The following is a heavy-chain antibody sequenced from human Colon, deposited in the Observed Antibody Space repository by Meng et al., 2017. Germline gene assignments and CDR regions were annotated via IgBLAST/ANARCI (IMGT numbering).Heavy chain of an antibody. CDR3: ARGDGYNYFDL. D-gene: IGHD5-24*01. V-gene: IGHV1-69*02. CDR2: TIAIVDVP. CDR1: GGTFSSYS. Sequence: VQPVEAGAEVTKPGSSVKGSCQASGGTFSSYSIRWVRQAPGQGLEWMGRTIAIVDVPTYAQRFQGRVTITADKSTSTAYMEVSSLRSEDTAVYYCARGDGYNYFDLWGQGTLVTVSS. J-gene: IGHJ4*02.